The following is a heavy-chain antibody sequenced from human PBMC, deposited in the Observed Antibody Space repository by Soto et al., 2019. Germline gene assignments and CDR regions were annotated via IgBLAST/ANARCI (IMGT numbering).Heavy chain of an antibody. CDR3: ASYSSGQMGEANYYYYCGMDV. J-gene: IGHJ6*02. Sequence: QVQLVQSGAEVKKPGSSVNVSCKASGGTFSSYAISWVRQAPGQGLEWMGGIIPIFGTANYAQKFQGRVTITADESTSTAYMELSSLRSEDTAVYYCASYSSGQMGEANYYYYCGMDVWGQGTTVTVSS. CDR1: GGTFSSYA. V-gene: IGHV1-69*01. D-gene: IGHD6-19*01. CDR2: IIPIFGTA.